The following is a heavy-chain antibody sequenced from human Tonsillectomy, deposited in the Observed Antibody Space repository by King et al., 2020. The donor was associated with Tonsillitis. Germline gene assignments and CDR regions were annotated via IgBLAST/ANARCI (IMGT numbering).Heavy chain of an antibody. D-gene: IGHD6-19*01. V-gene: IGHV3-23*04. CDR3: AKYGSGTSYSDY. CDR2: ISGSGGST. J-gene: IGHJ4*02. Sequence: VQLVESGGDLVQPGGSLRLSCAASGFTFSSYAMSWVRQAPGKGLEWVSAISGSGGSTYYADSVKGRFTISRDNSINTLYLKMNSLRAEDTAIYYCAKYGSGTSYSDYWGQGTLVTVSS. CDR1: GFTFSSYA.